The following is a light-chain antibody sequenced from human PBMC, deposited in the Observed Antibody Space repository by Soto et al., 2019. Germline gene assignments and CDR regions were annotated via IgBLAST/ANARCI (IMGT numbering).Light chain of an antibody. J-gene: IGLJ3*02. CDR1: SSDVGSYNL. CDR3: CSYARSSTGV. V-gene: IGLV2-23*01. CDR2: EGS. Sequence: QSVLTQPASVSGSPGQSITISCTGTSSDVGSYNLVSWYQHHPGNAPKVMIYEGSKRPSGVSNRFSGSRAGNTASLTISGLQAEDEADYYCCSYARSSTGVFGGGTKLTVL.